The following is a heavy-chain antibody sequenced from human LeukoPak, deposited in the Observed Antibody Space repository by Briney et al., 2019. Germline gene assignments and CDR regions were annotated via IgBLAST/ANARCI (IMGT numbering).Heavy chain of an antibody. V-gene: IGHV4-30-4*01. D-gene: IGHD1-14*01. J-gene: IGHJ4*02. CDR3: ARVGGGTIDY. CDR2: IYYSGIT. CDR1: GSSISGDDYY. Sequence: SETLSLTCSVSGSSISGDDYYWSWLRQPPGKALEWIGYIYYSGITFYNPSLKSRVTISVDTSQNQFSLKLTSVTAADTAVYYCARVGGGTIDYWGQGTLVTVSS.